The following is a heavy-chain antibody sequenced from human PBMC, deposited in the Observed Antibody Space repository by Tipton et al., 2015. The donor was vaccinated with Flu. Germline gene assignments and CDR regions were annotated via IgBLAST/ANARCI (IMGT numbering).Heavy chain of an antibody. CDR2: IYSSGST. V-gene: IGHV4-4*07. CDR1: GGSISSYY. CDR3: ARDSSSYWYFDL. J-gene: IGHJ2*01. Sequence: TLSLTCTVSGGSISSYYWSWIRQPAGKGLEWIGRIYSSGSTNYKPSLKSRVTMSVDTSKKQFSLKLSSVTAAGTAVYYCARDSSSYWYFDLWGRGTLVTVSS. D-gene: IGHD6-13*01.